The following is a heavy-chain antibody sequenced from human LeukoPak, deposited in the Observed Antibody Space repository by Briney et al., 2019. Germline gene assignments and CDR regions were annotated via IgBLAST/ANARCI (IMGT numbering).Heavy chain of an antibody. CDR3: ARDAVPDYYYYYMDV. J-gene: IGHJ6*03. V-gene: IGHV3-23*01. CDR2: IVGSGGTT. D-gene: IGHD6-19*01. Sequence: GGSLRLSCAASGFTFSTYGMDWVRQAPGKGLEWVSGIVGSGGTTYYADSVKGRFTISRDNSKNTLYLQMNSLRAEDTAVYYCARDAVPDYYYYYMDVWGKGTTVTVSS. CDR1: GFTFSTYG.